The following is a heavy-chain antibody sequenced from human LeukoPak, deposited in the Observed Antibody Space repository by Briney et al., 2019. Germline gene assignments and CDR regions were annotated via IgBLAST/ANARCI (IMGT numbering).Heavy chain of an antibody. V-gene: IGHV3-33*01. J-gene: IGHJ3*02. CDR1: GFTFSSYG. D-gene: IGHD6-19*01. Sequence: GGSRRLSCAASGFTFSSYGMHWVRQAPGKGLEWVAVIWYDGSNKYYADSVKGRFTISRDNSKNTLYLQMNSLRAEDTAVYYCARDRVRYSSGWSAFDIWGQGTMVTVSS. CDR2: IWYDGSNK. CDR3: ARDRVRYSSGWSAFDI.